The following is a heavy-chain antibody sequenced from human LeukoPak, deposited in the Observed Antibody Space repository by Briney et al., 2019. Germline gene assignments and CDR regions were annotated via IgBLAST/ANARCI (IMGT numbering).Heavy chain of an antibody. CDR2: ISGSGGAT. CDR3: ARDASSTTLSMYDY. J-gene: IGHJ4*02. D-gene: IGHD2/OR15-2a*01. V-gene: IGHV3-23*01. Sequence: PGGSLRLSCAASGFTFSNYAMNWVRQAPGKGLEWVSAISGSGGATYYADPVKGRFTISRDNSKNTLRLQMDSLRAEDTAVYYCARDASSTTLSMYDYWGQGTLVTVSS. CDR1: GFTFSNYA.